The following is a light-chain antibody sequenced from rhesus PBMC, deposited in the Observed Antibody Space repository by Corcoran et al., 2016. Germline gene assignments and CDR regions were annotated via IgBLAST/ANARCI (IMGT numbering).Light chain of an antibody. CDR2: YSS. J-gene: IGKJ4*01. CDR1: QSLLSSNGYNY. V-gene: IGKV2-60*01. CDR3: MQALQSPLT. Sequence: EIVMTQTPLSLPVTLGEPASISCRSSQSLLSSNGYNYLNWFLQKPGQFPQLLVYYSSFRASGVPDRVSGSGAGTDFTLKISRVEAEDVGVYYCMQALQSPLTFGGGTKVDIK.